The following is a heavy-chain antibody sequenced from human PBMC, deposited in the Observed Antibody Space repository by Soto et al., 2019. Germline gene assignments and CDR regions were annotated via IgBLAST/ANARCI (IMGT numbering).Heavy chain of an antibody. V-gene: IGHV3-21*01. D-gene: IGHD6-6*01. Sequence: GGSLRLSCAASGFTFSSYSMNWVRQAPGKGLEWVSSISSSSSYIYYADSVKGRFTISRDNAKNSLYLQMNSLRAEDTAVYYCARDPHSSSSRYFDYWGQGTLVTVSS. CDR1: GFTFSSYS. CDR2: ISSSSSYI. CDR3: ARDPHSSSSRYFDY. J-gene: IGHJ4*02.